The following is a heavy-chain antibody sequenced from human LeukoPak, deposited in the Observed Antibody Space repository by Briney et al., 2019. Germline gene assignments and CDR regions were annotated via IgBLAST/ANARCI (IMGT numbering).Heavy chain of an antibody. CDR3: ARGGSGYPLTLGY. J-gene: IGHJ4*02. D-gene: IGHD3-22*01. V-gene: IGHV3-53*04. CDR1: GFTVSSNY. Sequence: GGSLRLSCGASGFTVSSNYMSWVRQAPGKGLEWVSVIYSGGSTYYADSVKGRFTISRHNSKNTLYLQMNSLRAEDTAVYYCARGGSGYPLTLGYWGQGTLVTVSS. CDR2: IYSGGST.